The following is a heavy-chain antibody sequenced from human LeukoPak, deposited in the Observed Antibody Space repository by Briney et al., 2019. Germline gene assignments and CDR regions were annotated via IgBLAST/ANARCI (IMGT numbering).Heavy chain of an antibody. J-gene: IGHJ6*03. D-gene: IGHD6-19*01. V-gene: IGHV4-34*01. Sequence: SETLSLTCAVYGGSFSGYYWSWIRQPPGKGLEWIGEINHSGSTNYNPSLKSRVTISVDTSKNQFSLKLSSVTAADTAVYYCARGSRDQWYYYYYYMDVWGKGTTVTISS. CDR3: ARGSRDQWYYYYYYMDV. CDR1: GGSFSGYY. CDR2: INHSGST.